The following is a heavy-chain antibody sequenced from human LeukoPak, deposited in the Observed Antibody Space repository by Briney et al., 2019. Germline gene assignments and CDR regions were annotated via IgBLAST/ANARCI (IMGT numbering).Heavy chain of an antibody. D-gene: IGHD6-19*01. Sequence: GSLRLSCAASGFTFSSYEMNWVRQAPGKGLEWVSYISSSGSTIYYADSVKGRFTISRDNAKNSLYLQMNSLRAEDTAVYYCARDSPGYSSGWYLFDYWGQGTLVTVSS. CDR1: GFTFSSYE. V-gene: IGHV3-48*03. CDR2: ISSSGSTI. J-gene: IGHJ4*02. CDR3: ARDSPGYSSGWYLFDY.